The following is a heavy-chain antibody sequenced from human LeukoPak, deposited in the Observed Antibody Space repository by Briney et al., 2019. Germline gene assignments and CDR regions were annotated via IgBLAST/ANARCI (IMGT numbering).Heavy chain of an antibody. V-gene: IGHV4-4*07. CDR1: GGSISSYY. J-gene: IGHJ4*02. Sequence: SETLSLTCTVSGGSISSYYWSWIRQPAGKGLEWIGRIYTSGSTNYNPSLKSRVTMSVDTSKNQFSLKLSSVTAADTAVYYCARHLLKDIVVVPAAHTGGLDYWGQGTLVTVSS. D-gene: IGHD2-2*01. CDR2: IYTSGST. CDR3: ARHLLKDIVVVPAAHTGGLDY.